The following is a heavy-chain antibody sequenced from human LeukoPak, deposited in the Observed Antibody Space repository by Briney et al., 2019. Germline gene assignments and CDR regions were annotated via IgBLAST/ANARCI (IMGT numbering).Heavy chain of an antibody. CDR3: ARGIAYSSSSARGYNYYYYGMDV. D-gene: IGHD6-6*01. Sequence: ASVKVSCKASGYTFTSYGLSWVRQAPRQGLEWMGRIIPMVGIANYVQKFQGRLTITADKSTSTAYMDLSSLRSEDTAVYYCARGIAYSSSSARGYNYYYYGMDVWGQGTTVTVSS. V-gene: IGHV1-69*04. CDR1: GYTFTSYG. CDR2: IIPMVGIA. J-gene: IGHJ6*02.